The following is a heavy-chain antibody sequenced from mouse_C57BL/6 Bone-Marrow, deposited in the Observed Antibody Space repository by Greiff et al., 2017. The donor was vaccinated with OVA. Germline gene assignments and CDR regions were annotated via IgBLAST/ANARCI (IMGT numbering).Heavy chain of an antibody. D-gene: IGHD4-1*01. Sequence: VQLQQSGAELARPGASVKLSCKASGYTFTSYGISWVKQRTGQGLEWIGEIYPRSGNTYYNEKFKGKATLTADKSSSTAYMELRSLTSEDSAVYFCARSKLGRDWFAYWGQGTLVTVSA. V-gene: IGHV1-81*01. CDR1: GYTFTSYG. J-gene: IGHJ3*01. CDR3: ARSKLGRDWFAY. CDR2: IYPRSGNT.